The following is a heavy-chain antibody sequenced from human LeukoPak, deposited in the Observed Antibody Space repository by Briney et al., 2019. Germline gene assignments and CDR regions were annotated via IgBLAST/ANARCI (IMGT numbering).Heavy chain of an antibody. J-gene: IGHJ4*02. D-gene: IGHD3-9*01. V-gene: IGHV3-74*01. Sequence: HPGGSLRLSCAASGFTLSSYWMHWVRQAPGKGLVWVSRINSDGSSTSYADSVKGRFTISRDNAKNTLYLQMNSLRAEDTAVYYCAKDALVLRYTRQREYYFDYWGQGTLVTVSS. CDR3: AKDALVLRYTRQREYYFDY. CDR1: GFTLSSYW. CDR2: INSDGSST.